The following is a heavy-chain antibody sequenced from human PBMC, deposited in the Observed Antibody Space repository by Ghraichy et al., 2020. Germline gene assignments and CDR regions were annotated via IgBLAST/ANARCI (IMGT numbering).Heavy chain of an antibody. V-gene: IGHV4-34*01. Sequence: SETLSLTCAVYGGSFSGYYWSWIRQPPGKGLEWIGEINHSGSTNYNPSLKSRVTISVDTSKNQFSLKLSSVTAADTAVYYCARGPAMAYYYYGMDVWGQGTTVTVSS. D-gene: IGHD5-24*01. CDR2: INHSGST. J-gene: IGHJ6*02. CDR3: ARGPAMAYYYYGMDV. CDR1: GGSFSGYY.